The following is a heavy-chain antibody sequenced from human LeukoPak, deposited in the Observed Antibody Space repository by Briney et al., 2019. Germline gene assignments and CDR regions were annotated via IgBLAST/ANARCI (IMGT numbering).Heavy chain of an antibody. V-gene: IGHV3-48*01. CDR1: GSTFSRYS. D-gene: IGHD2-2*01. CDR2: ISSSSATI. CDR3: ARGGNCTSTNCPPGAFDI. J-gene: IGHJ3*02. Sequence: GGSLRLSCAASGSTFSRYSMRWVRQAPGKGREGGSYISSSSATIYHAASVKGRFTISRDNAKTSLYLQMNSLRGEDTAVYYCARGGNCTSTNCPPGAFDIWGQGTMVTVSS.